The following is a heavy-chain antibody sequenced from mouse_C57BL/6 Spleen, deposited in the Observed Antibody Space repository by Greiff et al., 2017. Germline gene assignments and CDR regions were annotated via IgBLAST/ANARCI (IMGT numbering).Heavy chain of an antibody. CDR3: ARMNWDWYFDV. CDR1: GYTFTSYW. J-gene: IGHJ1*03. Sequence: QVQLQQPGAELVKPGASVKLSCKASGYTFTSYWMHWVKQRPGQGLEWIGMIHPNSGSTNYNQKFKGKATLTVDKSSSTAYMQLSSLTSEDSAVYYCARMNWDWYFDVWGTGTTVTVSS. CDR2: IHPNSGST. V-gene: IGHV1-64*01. D-gene: IGHD4-1*01.